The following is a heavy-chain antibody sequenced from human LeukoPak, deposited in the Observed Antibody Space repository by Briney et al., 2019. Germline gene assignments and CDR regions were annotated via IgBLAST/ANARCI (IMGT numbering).Heavy chain of an antibody. D-gene: IGHD1-26*01. V-gene: IGHV1-18*01. CDR3: AREVGATYYYYYYMDV. J-gene: IGHJ6*03. CDR1: GYTFTSYG. Sequence: ASLKLSCKASGYTFTSYGISWVRQAPGQGLEWMGWISAYNGNTNYAQKLQGRVTMTTNTSTSTAYMELRSLRSDDTAVYYCAREVGATYYYYYYMDVWGKGTTVTISS. CDR2: ISAYNGNT.